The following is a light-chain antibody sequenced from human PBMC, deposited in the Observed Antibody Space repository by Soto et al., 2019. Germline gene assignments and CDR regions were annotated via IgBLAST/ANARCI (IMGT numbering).Light chain of an antibody. CDR2: GAS. CDR3: QQYNNWPRT. V-gene: IGKV3-15*01. Sequence: EIVMTQSPATLSVSPGERATLSCRASQSVSSNLAWYQQKPGQAPRLLIYGASTRATGIPARFSGSGSGTEFILTFSSLQSEDFAVYYCQQYNNWPRTFGQGTK. CDR1: QSVSSN. J-gene: IGKJ1*01.